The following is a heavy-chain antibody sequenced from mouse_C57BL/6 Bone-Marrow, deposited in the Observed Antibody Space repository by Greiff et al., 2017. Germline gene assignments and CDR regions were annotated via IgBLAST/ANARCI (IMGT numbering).Heavy chain of an antibody. CDR1: GYTFTDHS. CDR3: ERSIYGNDFDY. CDR2: IYPRDGST. J-gene: IGHJ3*01. Sequence: QVQLQQSDAELVKPGASVKISCKASGYTFTDHSIHWMKQRPEQGLEWIGFIYPRDGSTKYNQKFKGKATLTVAKSSSTAYMQLNSLASEDSAGYICERSIYGNDFDYWGQGTMVTVSA. D-gene: IGHD2-1*01. V-gene: IGHV1-78*01.